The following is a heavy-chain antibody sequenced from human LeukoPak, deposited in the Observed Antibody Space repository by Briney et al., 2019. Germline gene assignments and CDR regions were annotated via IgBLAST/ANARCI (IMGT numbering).Heavy chain of an antibody. CDR2: VNADGGNT. CDR3: TKRVKYAGTGDHSAD. Sequence: GGSLRLSCAASGFTFDNYRMSWVRQAPGKGLEWVSTVNADGGNTYYADSVKGRFTISRDNSKSTLILQMNSLRFEDTALHYCTKRVKYAGTGDHSADWGQGTLVAVSS. V-gene: IGHV3-23*01. CDR1: GFTFDNYR. D-gene: IGHD2-2*01. J-gene: IGHJ4*02.